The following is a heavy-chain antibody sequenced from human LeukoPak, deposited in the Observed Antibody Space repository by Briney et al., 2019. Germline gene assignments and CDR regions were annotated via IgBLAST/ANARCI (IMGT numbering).Heavy chain of an antibody. CDR3: ANSQGTIFGVVDY. Sequence: GGSLRLSCSASRFTFKSYLMAWVRQAPGKGLEWISGISGNGVLTYYADSVKGRFTVSRDNSQNILHLQLNNVRAEDSAIYYCANSQGTIFGVVDYWGQGTLVTVSS. D-gene: IGHD3-3*01. V-gene: IGHV3-23*01. CDR1: RFTFKSYL. CDR2: ISGNGVLT. J-gene: IGHJ4*02.